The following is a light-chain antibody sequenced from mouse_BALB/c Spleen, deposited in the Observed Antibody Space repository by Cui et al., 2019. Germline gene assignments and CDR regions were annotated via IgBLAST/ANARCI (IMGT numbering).Light chain of an antibody. CDR3: VQYAQFPWT. CDR1: QGISST. V-gene: IGKV14-100*01. J-gene: IGKJ1*01. CDR2: HGT. Sequence: DILMTQSPSSMSVPLGDTVSITCHASQGISSTIGWLQQKPGKSFKGLIYHGTNLEDGVPSRFSGSGSGADYSLTISSLESEDFADYYCVQYAQFPWTFGGGTKLEIK.